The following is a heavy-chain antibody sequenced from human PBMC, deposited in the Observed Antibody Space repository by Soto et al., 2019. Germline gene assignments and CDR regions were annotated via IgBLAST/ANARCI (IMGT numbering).Heavy chain of an antibody. Sequence: QITLKESGPTLVKPTQTLTLTCTFSGFSFSTSEVAVGWIRQPPGKALEWLALIYWDDNKRYSPSLKNRLTTTQDTSKNQVVLTPTNMDPGDTATYYCAHRQDFGGWFDPWGQGTLVTVSS. CDR2: IYWDDNK. V-gene: IGHV2-5*02. D-gene: IGHD3-16*01. CDR3: AHRQDFGGWFDP. CDR1: GFSFSTSEVA. J-gene: IGHJ5*02.